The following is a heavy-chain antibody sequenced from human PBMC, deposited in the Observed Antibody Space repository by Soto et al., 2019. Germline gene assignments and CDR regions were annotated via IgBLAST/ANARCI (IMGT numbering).Heavy chain of an antibody. Sequence: GGSLRLSCAASGFTFSSYAMHWVRQAPGKGLEWVAVISYDGSNKYYADSVKGRFTISRDNSKNTLYLQMNSLRAEDTAVYYCARGVTESVYYYMDVWGKGTTVTVSS. CDR1: GFTFSSYA. CDR3: ARGVTESVYYYMDV. D-gene: IGHD4-4*01. J-gene: IGHJ6*03. V-gene: IGHV3-30*04. CDR2: ISYDGSNK.